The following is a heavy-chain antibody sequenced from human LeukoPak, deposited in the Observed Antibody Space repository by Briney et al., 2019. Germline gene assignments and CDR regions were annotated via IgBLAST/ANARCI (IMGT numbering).Heavy chain of an antibody. D-gene: IGHD4-17*01. CDR1: GFTFSSYS. V-gene: IGHV3-48*01. CDR2: ISSSSSTI. Sequence: GGSLRLSCAASGFTFSSYSMNWVRQAPGKGLEWASYISSSSSTIYYADSVKGRFTISRDNAKNSLYLQMNSLRAEDTAVYYCARDFYGAVDYWGQGTLVTVSS. J-gene: IGHJ4*02. CDR3: ARDFYGAVDY.